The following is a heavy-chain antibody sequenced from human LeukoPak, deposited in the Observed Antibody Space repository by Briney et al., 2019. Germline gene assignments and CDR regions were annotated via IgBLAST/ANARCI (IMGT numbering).Heavy chain of an antibody. Sequence: PGGSLRLSCEASGFTFSRYWMHWVRQAPGEGLVWVSRINGDGSSTNYADPVKGRFTISRDNSKNTLYLQMNSLRAEDTAVYYCAKGDYGDLYFDYWGQGTLVTVSS. V-gene: IGHV3-74*01. CDR2: INGDGSST. CDR3: AKGDYGDLYFDY. CDR1: GFTFSRYW. D-gene: IGHD4-17*01. J-gene: IGHJ4*02.